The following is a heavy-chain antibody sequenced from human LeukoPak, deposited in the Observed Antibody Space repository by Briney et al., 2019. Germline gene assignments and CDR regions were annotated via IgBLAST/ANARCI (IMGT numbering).Heavy chain of an antibody. CDR3: ARLSYFGSWSFDL. Sequence: PGGSLRLSCAASGFTFRDHYMDWVRQAPGKGLEWVGRTRDKANSYTTEYAASVKGRFTISRDDSKNSLYLQMNRLKTDDTAVYYCARLSYFGSWSFDLWGRGTLVTVSS. D-gene: IGHD3-10*01. CDR2: TRDKANSYTT. J-gene: IGHJ2*01. V-gene: IGHV3-72*01. CDR1: GFTFRDHY.